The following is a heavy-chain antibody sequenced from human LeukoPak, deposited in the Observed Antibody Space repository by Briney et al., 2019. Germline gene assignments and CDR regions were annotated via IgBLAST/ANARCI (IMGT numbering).Heavy chain of an antibody. V-gene: IGHV3-21*01. Sequence: PGGSLRLSCAASGFTFSSYSMNWVRQAPGKGLEWVSSISSSSSYIYYADSVKGRFTISRDNAKNSLYLQMNSLRAEDTAVYYCARDNHYEGNWFDPWGQGTLVTVSS. CDR1: GFTFSSYS. D-gene: IGHD3-16*01. CDR2: ISSSSSYI. J-gene: IGHJ5*02. CDR3: ARDNHYEGNWFDP.